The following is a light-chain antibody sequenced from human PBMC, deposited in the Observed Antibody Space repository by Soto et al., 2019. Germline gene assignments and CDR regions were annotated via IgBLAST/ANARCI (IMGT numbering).Light chain of an antibody. CDR3: QQYNSYSKLT. Sequence: DIPMTQSPSTLSASVGDRVTITCRASQSISSWLAWYQQKPGKAPKLLIYDASSLESGVPSRFSGSGSGTKFTLTISSLQPDDFATYYCQQYNSYSKLTFGGGTKVEIK. V-gene: IGKV1-5*01. J-gene: IGKJ4*01. CDR1: QSISSW. CDR2: DAS.